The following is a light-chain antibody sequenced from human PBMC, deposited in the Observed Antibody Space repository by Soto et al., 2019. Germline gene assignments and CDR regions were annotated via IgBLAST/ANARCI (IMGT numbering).Light chain of an antibody. CDR1: SSDVGGYNY. CDR2: EVS. CDR3: GSYTTSATHV. J-gene: IGLJ3*02. V-gene: IGLV2-14*01. Sequence: QSVLTQPASVSGSPGQSITISCTGTSSDVGGYNYVSWYQQHPGKAPKLMIYEVSNRPSGVSNRFSGSKSGNTASLTISGLQAEDEADYYCGSYTTSATHVFGGGTKLTVL.